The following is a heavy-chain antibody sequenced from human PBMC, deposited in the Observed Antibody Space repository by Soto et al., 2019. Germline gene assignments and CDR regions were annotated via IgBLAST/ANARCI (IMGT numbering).Heavy chain of an antibody. J-gene: IGHJ4*02. CDR2: ISRSGDST. D-gene: IGHD4-17*01. CDR3: AFNGDYIVDY. Sequence: VQLLESGGGLVQPGGSLRLSCAASGFTLRSYAMSWVRQAPGKGLEWVSTISRSGDSTYYADSVKGRFTISRDNSKNTLYLQMTSLRAEDTAVYYCAFNGDYIVDYWGQGTLVTVSS. CDR1: GFTLRSYA. V-gene: IGHV3-23*01.